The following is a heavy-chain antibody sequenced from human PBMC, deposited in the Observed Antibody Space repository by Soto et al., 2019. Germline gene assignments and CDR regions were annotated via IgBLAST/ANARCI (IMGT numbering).Heavy chain of an antibody. D-gene: IGHD3-16*02. V-gene: IGHV1-69*11. CDR1: GGTFSSSG. CDR2: IVPSLDTT. Sequence: QVHLVQSGTEVKKPGSSVKVSCKASGGTFSSSGFSWVRQAPGQGLEWMGMIVPSLDTTNYAQKFQASLTITAVEVTWTAYMELRSLVSEGPAVYYCARWPQPRYTADPYAVDVWGQGTGVIVSS. J-gene: IGHJ6*02. CDR3: ARWPQPRYTADPYAVDV.